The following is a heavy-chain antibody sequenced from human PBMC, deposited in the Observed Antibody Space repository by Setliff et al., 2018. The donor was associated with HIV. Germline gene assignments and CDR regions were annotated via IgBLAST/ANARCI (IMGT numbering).Heavy chain of an antibody. CDR3: ASMYSNYGRYYYYYMDV. V-gene: IGHV4-4*07. J-gene: IGHJ6*03. D-gene: IGHD4-4*01. CDR1: GDSTSKYS. Sequence: PSETLSLTCSVSGDSTSKYSWSWIRQPAGKGLEWIGRIYASGSTNYNPSLKGRVTMSVDASKNQFSLKLSSVTAADTAVYYCASMYSNYGRYYYYYMDVWGKGATVTSP. CDR2: IYASGST.